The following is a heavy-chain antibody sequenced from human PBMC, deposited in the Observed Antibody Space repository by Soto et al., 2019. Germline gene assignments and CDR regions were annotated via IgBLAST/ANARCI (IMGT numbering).Heavy chain of an antibody. Sequence: SETLSLTCTVSGGSISSGGYYWSWIRQHPGKGLEWIGYIYHSGSTYYNPSLKSRVTISVDRSKNQFSLKLSSVTAADTAVYYCARVNGEGSIAAAGFYYWGQGTLVTVSS. CDR1: GGSISSGGYY. V-gene: IGHV4-30-2*01. CDR2: IYHSGST. CDR3: ARVNGEGSIAAAGFYY. J-gene: IGHJ4*02. D-gene: IGHD6-13*01.